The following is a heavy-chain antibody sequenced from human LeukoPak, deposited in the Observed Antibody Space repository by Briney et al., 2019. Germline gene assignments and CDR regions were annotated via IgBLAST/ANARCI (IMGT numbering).Heavy chain of an antibody. J-gene: IGHJ4*02. CDR2: IKQDGSEK. CDR3: ARDKEMAAITGSLFDF. CDR1: GFTFSSYW. D-gene: IGHD5-24*01. Sequence: GGSLRLSCAASGFTFSSYWMSWVRQAPGKGLEWVANIKQDGSEKYYVDSVKGRFTISRDNAKNLLYLQMNSLRAEDTAVYYCARDKEMAAITGSLFDFWGQGTLVTVSS. V-gene: IGHV3-7*01.